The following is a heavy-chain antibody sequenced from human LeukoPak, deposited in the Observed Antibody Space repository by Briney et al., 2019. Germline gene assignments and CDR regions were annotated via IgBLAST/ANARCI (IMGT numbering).Heavy chain of an antibody. V-gene: IGHV1-8*01. J-gene: IGHJ2*01. Sequence: ASVKVSCKASGYTFTSYDINWVRQATGQGLEWMGWMNPNSGNTGYAQKFQGRVTMTRNTSISTAYMELSSLRSEDTAVYYCARASPPGILTGPTVDWYFDLWGRGTLVTVSS. CDR3: ARASPPGILTGPTVDWYFDL. CDR1: GYTFTSYD. D-gene: IGHD3-9*01. CDR2: MNPNSGNT.